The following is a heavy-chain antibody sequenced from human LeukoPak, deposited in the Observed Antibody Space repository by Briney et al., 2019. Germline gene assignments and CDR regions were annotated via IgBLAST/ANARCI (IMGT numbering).Heavy chain of an antibody. CDR3: ARGPNSNWSGLDF. J-gene: IGHJ4*02. V-gene: IGHV3-74*01. D-gene: IGHD6-6*01. CDR1: GFSFSGHW. CDR2: ICPTGSTT. Sequence: GGSLRLSCTASGFSFSGHWMHLARQLPGEGLGWVSRICPTGSTTSYRDSGKGGFTVSKDNGKITLYLQVDNLRAEDTAVYYRARGPNSNWSGLDFWGQGTLLTVSS.